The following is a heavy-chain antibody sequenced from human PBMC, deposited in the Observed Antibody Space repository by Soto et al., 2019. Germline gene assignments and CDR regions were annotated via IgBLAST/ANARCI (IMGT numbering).Heavy chain of an antibody. Sequence: QLQLQESGSGLVKPSQTLSLTCAVSGGSISSGGYSWSWIRQPPGKGLEWIGYIYHIGSTYYNPSLKMRVTISVDRSKNQFSLKLSSVTAADTAVYYCARAGGLGAVAVDYWGQGSLVTVSS. CDR1: GGSISSGGYS. CDR3: ARAGGLGAVAVDY. D-gene: IGHD6-19*01. J-gene: IGHJ4*02. V-gene: IGHV4-30-2*01. CDR2: IYHIGST.